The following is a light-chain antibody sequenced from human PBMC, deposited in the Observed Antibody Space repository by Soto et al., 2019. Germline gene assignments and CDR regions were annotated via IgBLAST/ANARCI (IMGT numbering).Light chain of an antibody. Sequence: EIVMTQSPATLSVSPGERATLSCRASQSISSNVGWDQQRPGQAPRLLIYGASTRATGIPARFSGSGSGTEFTLTISSLDSEDSAVYYCQQYNTWRQITFGQGKRLEIK. CDR3: QQYNTWRQIT. CDR1: QSISSN. J-gene: IGKJ5*01. V-gene: IGKV3-15*01. CDR2: GAS.